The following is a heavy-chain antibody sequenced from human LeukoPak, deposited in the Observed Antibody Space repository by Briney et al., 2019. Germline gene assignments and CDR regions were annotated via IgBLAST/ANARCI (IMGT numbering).Heavy chain of an antibody. V-gene: IGHV4-4*07. Sequence: SETQSLTCTVSGDSISSYYWSWVRQPAGKGLEWIGRIHPSGSTNYNPSLKSRVTLSVDTSKNQFSLKLSSVTAADTAVYYCARGPPPDFDYWGRGTLVTVSS. CDR2: IHPSGST. CDR1: GDSISSYY. J-gene: IGHJ4*02. CDR3: ARGPPPDFDY.